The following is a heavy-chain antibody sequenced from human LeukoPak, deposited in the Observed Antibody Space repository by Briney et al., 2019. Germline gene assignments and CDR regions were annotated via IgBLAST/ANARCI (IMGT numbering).Heavy chain of an antibody. Sequence: ASVKVSCKASGYTFTSYYMHWVRQAPGQGLEWMGIINPSGGSTSYAQKFQGRVTMTRDTSTSTVYMELSSLRSEDTAVYYCARDHPLPDLRYFDTYFYGMDVWGQGTTVTVSS. D-gene: IGHD3-9*01. CDR2: INPSGGST. CDR1: GYTFTSYY. J-gene: IGHJ6*02. CDR3: ARDHPLPDLRYFDTYFYGMDV. V-gene: IGHV1-46*01.